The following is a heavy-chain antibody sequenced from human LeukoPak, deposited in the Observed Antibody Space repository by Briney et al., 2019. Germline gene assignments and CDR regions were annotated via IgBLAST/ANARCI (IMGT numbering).Heavy chain of an antibody. D-gene: IGHD4-17*01. V-gene: IGHV3-30*18. J-gene: IGHJ4*02. Sequence: QPGGSLRLSCAASGFTFSSYGMHWVRQAPGKGLEWVAVISYDGSNKYYADSVKGRFTISRDNSKNTLYLQMNSLRAEDTAVYYCAKSEWLRPTWTPVTTGAFDYWGQGTLVTVSS. CDR1: GFTFSSYG. CDR3: AKSEWLRPTWTPVTTGAFDY. CDR2: ISYDGSNK.